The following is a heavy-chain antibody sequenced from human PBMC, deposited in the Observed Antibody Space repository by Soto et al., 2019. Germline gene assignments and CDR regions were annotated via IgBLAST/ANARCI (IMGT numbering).Heavy chain of an antibody. Sequence: SVKVSCKASGYTFTNNVINWVRQAPGQGLERMGWMNSNSGNTGYAQKLQGRVTMTRDTSASTGYIELSSLRSEDMAVYYCASGGPTRGDYYYYGMDVWGQGTTVTVSS. CDR3: ASGGPTRGDYYYYGMDV. D-gene: IGHD2-2*01. J-gene: IGHJ6*02. V-gene: IGHV1-8*01. CDR1: GYTFTNNV. CDR2: MNSNSGNT.